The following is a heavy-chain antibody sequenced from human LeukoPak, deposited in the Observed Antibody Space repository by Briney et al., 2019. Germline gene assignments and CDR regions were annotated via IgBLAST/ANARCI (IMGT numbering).Heavy chain of an antibody. Sequence: ASVKVSCKASGYTFTGYYMHWVRQAPGQGLEWMGWINPNSGGTNYAQKFQGRVTMTRDTSISTAYMELSRLRSDDTAVYYCAREDYYDSGSNDYWGQGTLVTVSS. CDR3: AREDYYDSGSNDY. CDR2: INPNSGGT. CDR1: GYTFTGYY. D-gene: IGHD3-22*01. J-gene: IGHJ4*02. V-gene: IGHV1-2*02.